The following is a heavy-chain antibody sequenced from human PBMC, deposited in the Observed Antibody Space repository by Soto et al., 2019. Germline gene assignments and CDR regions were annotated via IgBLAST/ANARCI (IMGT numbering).Heavy chain of an antibody. Sequence: QVHLVQSGAEVKKPGSSVKVSCKTSGGTFSDLAFSWVRQAPRQGLEWVGGIIPLFGTPNYAREFQGRVSISADESSNTVYMELRSLRSEDTAVYYCASDRVAEMATVGQYDIWGQGTLVTVSS. CDR3: ASDRVAEMATVGQYDI. V-gene: IGHV1-69*01. CDR1: GGTFSDLA. CDR2: IIPLFGTP. D-gene: IGHD5-12*01. J-gene: IGHJ4*02.